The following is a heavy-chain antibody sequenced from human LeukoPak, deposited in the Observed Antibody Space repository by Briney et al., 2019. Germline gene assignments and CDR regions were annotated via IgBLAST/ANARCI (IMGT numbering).Heavy chain of an antibody. CDR3: ASYSNYGRGFDY. CDR2: IYYSGST. D-gene: IGHD4-11*01. J-gene: IGHJ4*02. Sequence: SETLSLTCTVSGGSISSGDYYWSWIRQPPGKGLGWIGYIYYSGSTYYNPSLKSRVTISVDTSKNQFSLKLSSVTAADTAVYYCASYSNYGRGFDYWGQGTLVTVSS. CDR1: GGSISSGDYY. V-gene: IGHV4-30-4*08.